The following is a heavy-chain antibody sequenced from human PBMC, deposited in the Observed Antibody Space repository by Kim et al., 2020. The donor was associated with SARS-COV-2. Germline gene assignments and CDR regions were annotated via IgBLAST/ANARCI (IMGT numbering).Heavy chain of an antibody. V-gene: IGHV3-74*01. CDR3: ATGNNWSFDY. CDR2: IKGDGSAT. J-gene: IGHJ4*02. CDR1: GLAFSSYW. D-gene: IGHD1-1*01. Sequence: GGSLRLSCAASGLAFSSYWMFWVRQPPGKGLLWVSHIKGDGSATVYADSVKGRFTVSRDNAKNTLYLQVSTLRAEETAVYYCATGNNWSFDYWGPGTLVT.